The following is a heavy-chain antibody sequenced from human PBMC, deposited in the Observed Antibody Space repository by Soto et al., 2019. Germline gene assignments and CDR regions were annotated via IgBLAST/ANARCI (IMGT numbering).Heavy chain of an antibody. V-gene: IGHV4-31*03. D-gene: IGHD6-13*01. Sequence: PSETLSLTCTVSCGSISSGGYYWSWIRQHPGKGLEWIGYIYYSGSTYYNPSLKSRVTISVDTSKNQFSLKLSSVTAADTAVYYCAIAAAGTVDYWGQGTLVTVSS. J-gene: IGHJ4*02. CDR1: CGSISSGGYY. CDR3: AIAAAGTVDY. CDR2: IYYSGST.